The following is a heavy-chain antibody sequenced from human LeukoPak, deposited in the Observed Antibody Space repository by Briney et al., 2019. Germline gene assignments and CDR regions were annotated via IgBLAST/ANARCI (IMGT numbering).Heavy chain of an antibody. V-gene: IGHV1-2*02. CDR3: ARDPDSSSHFDY. D-gene: IGHD6-6*01. Sequence: ASVKVSCKASGYTFTGYYMHWVRQAPGQGLEWMGWINPNSGGTNYAQKFQGRVTMTRDTSISTAYMELSRLRSDDTAVYYCARDPDSSSHFDYWGQGTLVTVSS. CDR1: GYTFTGYY. CDR2: INPNSGGT. J-gene: IGHJ4*02.